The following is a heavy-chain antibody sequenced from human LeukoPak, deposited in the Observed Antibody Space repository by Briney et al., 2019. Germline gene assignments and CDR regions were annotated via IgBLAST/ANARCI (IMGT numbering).Heavy chain of an antibody. Sequence: ASVKVSCKASGYTFTSYGISWVRQAPGQGLEWMGWISAYNGNTNYAQKLQGRVTMTTDTSTSTAYMELRSLRSDDTAVYYCARAIVNGYYLDSSGYPYYFDYWGQGTLVTVSS. CDR1: GYTFTSYG. J-gene: IGHJ4*02. D-gene: IGHD3-22*01. CDR3: ARAIVNGYYLDSSGYPYYFDY. V-gene: IGHV1-18*01. CDR2: ISAYNGNT.